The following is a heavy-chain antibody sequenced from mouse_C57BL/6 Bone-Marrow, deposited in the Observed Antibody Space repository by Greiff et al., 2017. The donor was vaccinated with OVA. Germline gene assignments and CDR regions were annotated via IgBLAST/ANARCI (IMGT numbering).Heavy chain of an antibody. J-gene: IGHJ4*01. Sequence: EVQLQQSGPELVKPGASVKISCKASGYTFTDYYMNWVKQSHGKSLEWIGDINPNNGGTSYNQKFKGKATLTVDKSSSTAYMELRSLTSEDSAVYYCARGDYGTPYYAMDYWGQGTSVTVSS. V-gene: IGHV1-26*01. CDR3: ARGDYGTPYYAMDY. CDR1: GYTFTDYY. CDR2: INPNNGGT. D-gene: IGHD2-1*01.